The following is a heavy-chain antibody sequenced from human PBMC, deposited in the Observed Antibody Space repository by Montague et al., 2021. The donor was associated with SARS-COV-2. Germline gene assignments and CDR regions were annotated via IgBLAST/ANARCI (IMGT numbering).Heavy chain of an antibody. CDR1: GGSITDRTYY. V-gene: IGHV4-39*01. CDR2: INYRGTT. Sequence: SETLSPTRSVSGGSITDRTYYWGCIRQSPGKGLEWIGAINYRGTTYYXPSLKSRVTISLDTAKNQFSLKMTSVTAADTAVYYCARHWGIAAAGNWGQGTLVTVSP. J-gene: IGHJ4*02. D-gene: IGHD6-13*01. CDR3: ARHWGIAAAGN.